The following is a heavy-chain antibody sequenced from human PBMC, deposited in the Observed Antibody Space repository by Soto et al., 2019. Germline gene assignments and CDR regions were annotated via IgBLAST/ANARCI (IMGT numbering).Heavy chain of an antibody. D-gene: IGHD1-1*01. CDR1: GFTFGTYA. J-gene: IGHJ6*02. Sequence: LRLSCVASGFTFGTYAIHWVRLAPGKGLQWVALISYEGSNTYYADSVKGRFTVSRDNSKNTLYLQMNSLRPEDTGVYYCARVTPGNNLYYFYGLDVRGQGPSVTVFS. CDR3: ARVTPGNNLYYFYGLDV. CDR2: ISYEGSNT. V-gene: IGHV3-30-3*01.